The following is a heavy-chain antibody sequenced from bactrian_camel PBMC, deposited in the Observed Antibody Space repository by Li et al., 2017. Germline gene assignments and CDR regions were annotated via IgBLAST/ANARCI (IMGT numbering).Heavy chain of an antibody. J-gene: IGHJ4*01. CDR3: ALGLRGSGT. D-gene: IGHD5*01. Sequence: QVQLVESGGGLVQPGGSLKLSCAASGFTFSNHWLNWVRQAPGKGLEWASAVHDVDPTKYYADSVKGRFTISRDNAKNTVALQLNNLKPENTAMYYCALGLRGSGTRGQGTQVTVS. V-gene: IGHV3S25*01. CDR2: VHDVDPTK. CDR1: GFTFSNHW.